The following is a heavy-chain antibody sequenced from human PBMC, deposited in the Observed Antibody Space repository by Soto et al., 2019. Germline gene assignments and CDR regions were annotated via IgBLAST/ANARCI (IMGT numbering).Heavy chain of an antibody. CDR3: ARERVVPAPTDYYYYGMDV. Sequence: PGGSLRLSCAASGFTFSTYALSWVRQAPGKGLEWVSAISANGQGIYYADSVKGRFTISRDNAKNSLYLQMNSLRAEDTAVYYCARERVVPAPTDYYYYGMDVWGQGTTVTVSS. D-gene: IGHD2-2*01. CDR2: ISANGQGI. CDR1: GFTFSTYA. V-gene: IGHV3-23*01. J-gene: IGHJ6*02.